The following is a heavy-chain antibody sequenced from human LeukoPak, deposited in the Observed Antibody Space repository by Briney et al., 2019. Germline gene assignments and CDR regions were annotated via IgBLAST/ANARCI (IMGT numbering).Heavy chain of an antibody. J-gene: IGHJ4*02. D-gene: IGHD2-2*01. CDR1: AYTFTDYY. V-gene: IGHV1-2*02. CDR3: ARTKPPCTSCLLLDY. Sequence: VASVKVSCKASAYTFTDYYIHWLRQAPGQGLEWMGWINPNSGGTNYAPKFQGLVTMSTDTSITTAYMELNRLVSDDTAVYYCARTKPPCTSCLLLDYWGQGTLVTLSS. CDR2: INPNSGGT.